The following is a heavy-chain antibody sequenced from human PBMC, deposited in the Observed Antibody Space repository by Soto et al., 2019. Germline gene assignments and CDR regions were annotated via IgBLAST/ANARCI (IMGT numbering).Heavy chain of an antibody. J-gene: IGHJ5*02. V-gene: IGHV1-8*01. CDR3: ARGRSSSLFDT. D-gene: IGHD6-6*01. CDR2: MNPSSGNA. CDR1: GYTFTSYE. Sequence: QVQLVQSGAEVKKPGASVKVSCKASGYTFTSYEINWVRQATGQGLEWMGWMNPSSGNAGYPQKFQGRVTMTMDTSNRTAYMEVSSLTSEDTAVYYCARGRSSSLFDTWGQGTLVTVSS.